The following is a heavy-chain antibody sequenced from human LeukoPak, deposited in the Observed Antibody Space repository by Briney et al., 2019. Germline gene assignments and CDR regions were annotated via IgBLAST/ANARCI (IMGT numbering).Heavy chain of an antibody. V-gene: IGHV1-69*13. CDR2: IIPIFGTA. CDR1: GGTFSIYA. Sequence: SVSVSCKASGGTFSIYAISWVRQAPGQGVEWMGGIIPIFGTANYAQKFQGRVTITADESTSTAYMELSSLRSEDTAVYYCARGRAGRYGMDVWGQGPTVTVSS. CDR3: ARGRAGRYGMDV. J-gene: IGHJ6*02. D-gene: IGHD1-26*01.